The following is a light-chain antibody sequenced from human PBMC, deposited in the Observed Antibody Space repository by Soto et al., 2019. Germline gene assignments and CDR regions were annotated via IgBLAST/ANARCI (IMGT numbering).Light chain of an antibody. V-gene: IGKV3-20*01. Sequence: EIVLTQSPGTLSLSPGERATLSCRASQSFSSSYLAWYQQKPGQAPRLLIYGASGRATGIPDRFSGSGSGTDFTLTISRLEPEDFAVYYCQQFGSSPPRTFGQGTKVEIK. CDR1: QSFSSSY. CDR3: QQFGSSPPRT. CDR2: GAS. J-gene: IGKJ1*01.